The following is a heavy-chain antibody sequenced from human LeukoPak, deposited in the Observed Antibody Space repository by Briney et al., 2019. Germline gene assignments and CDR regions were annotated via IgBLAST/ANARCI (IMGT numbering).Heavy chain of an antibody. J-gene: IGHJ4*02. CDR1: GNPFTGYH. Sequence: ASVKVSCKASGNPFTGYHMHWVRKAPGQGLEWMAWINPNSGATDYAQKFQGRVTMTRDTSTSTAYMELSRLRSDDTAVYYCARLNGNHFDYWGQGTLVTVSS. D-gene: IGHD1-14*01. V-gene: IGHV1-2*02. CDR3: ARLNGNHFDY. CDR2: INPNSGAT.